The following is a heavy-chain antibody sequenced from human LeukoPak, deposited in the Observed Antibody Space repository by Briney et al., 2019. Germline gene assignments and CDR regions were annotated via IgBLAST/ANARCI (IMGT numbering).Heavy chain of an antibody. CDR1: GYTLTSYH. V-gene: IGHV1-46*01. J-gene: IGHJ4*02. Sequence: GASVKVSCKASGYTLTSYHMHWVRQAPGQGLEWMGIINPSGGRTGYAQKFQGRVTMTRDTSTSTVYMELSSLRSEDTAVYYCARDRATDYWGQGTLVTVSS. D-gene: IGHD1-26*01. CDR2: INPSGGRT. CDR3: ARDRATDY.